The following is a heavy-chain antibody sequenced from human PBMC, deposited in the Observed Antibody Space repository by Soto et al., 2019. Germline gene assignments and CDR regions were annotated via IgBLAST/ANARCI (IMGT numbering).Heavy chain of an antibody. Sequence: LRLSCSASGFSFSDSAMHWVRQAPGKRLEYVSAISTNGRSTYYADSVKGRFTISRDNSKNTVHLHMSSLRTDDTAIYYCLRDIFGVVIFDSWGQGTPVTVSS. CDR1: GFSFSDSA. J-gene: IGHJ4*02. CDR2: ISTNGRST. D-gene: IGHD3-3*01. V-gene: IGHV3-64D*06. CDR3: LRDIFGVVIFDS.